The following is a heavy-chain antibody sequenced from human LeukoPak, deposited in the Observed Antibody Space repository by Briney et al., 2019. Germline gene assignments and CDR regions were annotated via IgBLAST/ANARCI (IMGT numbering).Heavy chain of an antibody. D-gene: IGHD3-10*01. CDR2: INTNTGNP. J-gene: IGHJ3*02. Sequence: ASVKVSCKASGYTFTSYAMNWVRQAPGQGLEWMGWINTNTGNPTYAQGFTGRFVFSLDTSVSTAYLQISSLKAEDTAVYYCARSKYYGSGSYYRIHDAFDIWGQGTMVTVSS. CDR1: GYTFTSYA. V-gene: IGHV7-4-1*02. CDR3: ARSKYYGSGSYYRIHDAFDI.